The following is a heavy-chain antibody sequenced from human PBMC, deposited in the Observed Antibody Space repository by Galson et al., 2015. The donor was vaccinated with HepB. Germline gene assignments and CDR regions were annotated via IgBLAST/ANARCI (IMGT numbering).Heavy chain of an antibody. CDR1: GFNFSIYN. Sequence: SLRLSCAASGFNFSIYNMNWVRQAPGMGLEWVSSINAKSNIIKYGDSMRGRFTTSRDNDKKSLFLQMDNLKSEDTAVYYCVRDLSLDYWGQGTVVTVSS. V-gene: IGHV3-21*01. J-gene: IGHJ4*02. CDR3: VRDLSLDY. CDR2: INAKSNII.